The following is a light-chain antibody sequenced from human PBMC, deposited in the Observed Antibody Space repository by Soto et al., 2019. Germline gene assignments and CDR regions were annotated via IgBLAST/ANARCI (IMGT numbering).Light chain of an antibody. CDR2: DVS. Sequence: DIQMTQSPSALSASVGARVTITFRASQSISRWLAWYQQKPGKAPKLLIYDVSSLEGGVPSRFSGSGSGTDFTLTISRLQPDDSATYYCQQYASYWTFGQGTKVDI. V-gene: IGKV1-5*01. CDR3: QQYASYWT. CDR1: QSISRW. J-gene: IGKJ1*01.